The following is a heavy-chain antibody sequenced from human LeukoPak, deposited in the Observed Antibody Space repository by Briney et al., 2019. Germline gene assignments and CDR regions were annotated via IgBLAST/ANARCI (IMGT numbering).Heavy chain of an antibody. CDR2: VSDSGVNT. V-gene: IGHV3-23*01. CDR3: AKPRYSSSWYYFDY. J-gene: IGHJ4*02. CDR1: GFSFSGYA. Sequence: GGSLRLSCEASGFSFSGYAMSWVRQAPGKGLDWVSGVSDSGVNTYYADSVKGRFTISRDNSKYTLFLQMNSLGAEDTAIYYCAKPRYSSSWYYFDYWGQGTLVTVSS. D-gene: IGHD6-13*01.